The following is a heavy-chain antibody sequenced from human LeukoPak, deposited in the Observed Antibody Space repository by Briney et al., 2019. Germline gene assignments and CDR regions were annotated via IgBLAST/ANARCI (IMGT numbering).Heavy chain of an antibody. CDR1: GFTFRTYS. J-gene: IGHJ4*02. CDR2: ISSHSIYI. Sequence: KPGGSLRLSCAASGFTFRTYSMNWVRQAPGKGLEWVSSISSHSIYIYYAGSVKGRFTISRDNAKNSLSLQMDSLRAEDTAVYYCARDSGDYSDSYFDYWGQGTLVTVSS. CDR3: ARDSGDYSDSYFDY. D-gene: IGHD4-17*01. V-gene: IGHV3-21*01.